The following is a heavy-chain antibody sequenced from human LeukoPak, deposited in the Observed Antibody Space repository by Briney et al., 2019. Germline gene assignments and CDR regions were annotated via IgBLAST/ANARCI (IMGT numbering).Heavy chain of an antibody. CDR1: GYTFTSYD. J-gene: IGHJ6*03. CDR2: MNPNSGNT. V-gene: IGHV1-8*01. D-gene: IGHD3-10*01. Sequence: SVNVPCKASGYTFTSYDINWVRQATGQGLEWMGWMNPNSGNTGYAQKFQGRVTMTRNTSISTAYMELSSLRSEDTAVYYCARGFGSGSYYSNYYYMDVWGKGTTVTISS. CDR3: ARGFGSGSYYSNYYYMDV.